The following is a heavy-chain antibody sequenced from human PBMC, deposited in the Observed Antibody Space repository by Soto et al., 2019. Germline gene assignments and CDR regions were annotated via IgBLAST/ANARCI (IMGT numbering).Heavy chain of an antibody. V-gene: IGHV4-31*03. Sequence: PSETLSLTCTVSGGSMSSEGYYWSWIRQHPGKGLEWIGYIYYSGLTDYNPSLKSRLTISVDKSKNEFYLKMRSVTAADTAVYYCARHRGPAPVYWGQGTLVTVSS. D-gene: IGHD3-10*01. CDR1: GGSMSSEGYY. J-gene: IGHJ4*02. CDR3: ARHRGPAPVY. CDR2: IYYSGLT.